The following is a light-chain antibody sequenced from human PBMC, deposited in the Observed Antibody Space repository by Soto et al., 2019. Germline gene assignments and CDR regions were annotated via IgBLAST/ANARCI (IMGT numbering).Light chain of an antibody. CDR3: QQRSNWPRFT. Sequence: EIVWTQSPGTLSWSPGGIATLSVRAIQSVSSSYLAWYQQKPGQAPRLLIYGASSRATGIPDRFTGSGSGTDFTLTISRLEPEDFAVFYCQQRSNWPRFTFGPGTKVDIK. V-gene: IGKV3D-20*02. CDR1: QSVSSSY. CDR2: GAS. J-gene: IGKJ3*01.